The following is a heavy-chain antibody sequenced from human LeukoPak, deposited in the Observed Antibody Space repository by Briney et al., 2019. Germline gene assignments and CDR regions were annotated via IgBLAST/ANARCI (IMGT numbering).Heavy chain of an antibody. CDR3: ARADYYGSGSYSVDY. J-gene: IGHJ4*02. Sequence: SETLSLTCTVSGGSISSINYYWGWIHQPPGKGLEWIGRIYTSGSTNYNPSLKSRVTISVDTSKNQFSLKLSSVTAADTAVYYCARADYYGSGSYSVDYWGQGTLVTVSS. D-gene: IGHD3-10*01. V-gene: IGHV4-39*07. CDR1: GGSISSINYY. CDR2: IYTSGST.